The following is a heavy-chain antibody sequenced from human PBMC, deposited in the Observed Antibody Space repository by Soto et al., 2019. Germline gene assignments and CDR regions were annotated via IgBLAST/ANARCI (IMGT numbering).Heavy chain of an antibody. Sequence: EVQLVESGGGLVQPGGSLRLSCAASGFTFSDHYMDWVRQAPGKGLEWVGRTRNKAKRYTTEYAASVKGRFTISRDDSKNTLYLQMNSLKTEDTAVYYCARDLISSGWKTFDYWGQGTLVTVSS. CDR1: GFTFSDHY. CDR3: ARDLISSGWKTFDY. CDR2: TRNKAKRYTT. V-gene: IGHV3-72*01. J-gene: IGHJ4*02. D-gene: IGHD6-19*01.